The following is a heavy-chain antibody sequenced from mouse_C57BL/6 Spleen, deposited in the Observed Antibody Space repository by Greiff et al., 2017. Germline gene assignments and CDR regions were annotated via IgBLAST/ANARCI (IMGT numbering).Heavy chain of an antibody. CDR1: GYTFTDYY. D-gene: IGHD2-5*01. J-gene: IGHJ3*01. CDR2: INPNNGGT. CDR3: ARNSNQFAY. Sequence: VQLQQSGPELVKPGASVQISCKASGYTFTDYYMNWVKQSHGKSLEWIGDINPNNGGTSYNQKFKGKATLTVDKSSSTAYMELRSLTSEDSAVYYCARNSNQFAYWGQGTLVTVSA. V-gene: IGHV1-26*01.